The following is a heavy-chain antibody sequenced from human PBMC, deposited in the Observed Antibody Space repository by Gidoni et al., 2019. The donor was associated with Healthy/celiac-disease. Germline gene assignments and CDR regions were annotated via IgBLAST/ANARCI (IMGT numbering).Heavy chain of an antibody. V-gene: IGHV3-23*01. CDR1: GFTFSSYA. CDR2: ISGSGGST. D-gene: IGHD3-16*01. J-gene: IGHJ4*02. CDR3: AKNYYDYIWGSTFDGGGSTGDY. Sequence: EVQLLESGGGLVQPGGSLRLSCAAAGFTFSSYAMSWVRQAPGKGLEWVSAISGSGGSTYYADSVKGRFTISRDNSKNTLYLQMNSLRAEDTAIYYCAKNYYDYIWGSTFDGGGSTGDYWGQGTLVTVSS.